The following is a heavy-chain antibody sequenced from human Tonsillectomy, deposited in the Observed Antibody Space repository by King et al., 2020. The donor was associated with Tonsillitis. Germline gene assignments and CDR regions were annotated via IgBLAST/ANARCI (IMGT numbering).Heavy chain of an antibody. CDR2: LYWNDDK. V-gene: IGHV2-5*01. Sequence: TLKESGPTLVKPTQTLTLTCTFSGFSLSTSGVGVGWIRQPPGKALEWLALLYWNDDKRYSPSLKSRLTITKDTSKNQVVLTMTNMDPVDTATYYCAHSPAKSPSGWSYFDLWGRGTLVTVSS. CDR1: GFSLSTSGVG. CDR3: AHSPAKSPSGWSYFDL. J-gene: IGHJ2*01. D-gene: IGHD6-19*01.